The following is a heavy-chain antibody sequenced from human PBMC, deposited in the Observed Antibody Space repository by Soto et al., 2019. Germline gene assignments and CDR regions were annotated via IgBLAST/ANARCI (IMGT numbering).Heavy chain of an antibody. CDR1: GFTFSSYA. Sequence: PGGSLRLSCAASGFTFSSYAMSWVRQAPGKGLEWVGRIKSKTDGGTTDYAAPVKGRFTISRDGSKNTLYLQMNSLKTEDTAVYYCTTLRPTMIVVVYYYYGMDVWGQGTTVTVSS. V-gene: IGHV3-15*01. D-gene: IGHD3-22*01. CDR2: IKSKTDGGTT. CDR3: TTLRPTMIVVVYYYYGMDV. J-gene: IGHJ6*02.